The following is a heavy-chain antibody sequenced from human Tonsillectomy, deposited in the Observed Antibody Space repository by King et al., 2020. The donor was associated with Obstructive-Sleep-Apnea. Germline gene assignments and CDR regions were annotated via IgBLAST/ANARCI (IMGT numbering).Heavy chain of an antibody. J-gene: IGHJ4*02. V-gene: IGHV1-8*01. Sequence: QLVQSGAEVKRPGASVKVSCKASGYTFTSHDINWVRQATGQGLEWMGWMNPNSGNAGFAQKFQGRVTMTRDTSISTAYMELSGLRSEDTAVYYCARGVGHCSRTSWGGVYYWGQGTLVTVSS. CDR3: ARGVGHCSRTSWGGVYY. CDR1: GYTFTSHD. D-gene: IGHD2-2*01. CDR2: MNPNSGNA.